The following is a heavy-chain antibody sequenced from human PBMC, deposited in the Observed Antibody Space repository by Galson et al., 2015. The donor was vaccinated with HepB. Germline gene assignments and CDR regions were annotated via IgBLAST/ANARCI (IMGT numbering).Heavy chain of an antibody. CDR3: AKDHLKGNYYYYGMDV. V-gene: IGHV3-23*01. CDR2: ISGSGGST. Sequence: SLRLSCAASGFTFSSYAMRWVRQAPGKGLECVSAISGSGGSTYYADSVKGRFTISRDNSKNTLYLQMNSLRAEDTAVYYCAKDHLKGNYYYYGMDVWGQGTTVTVSS. CDR1: GFTFSSYA. J-gene: IGHJ6*02. D-gene: IGHD3-10*01.